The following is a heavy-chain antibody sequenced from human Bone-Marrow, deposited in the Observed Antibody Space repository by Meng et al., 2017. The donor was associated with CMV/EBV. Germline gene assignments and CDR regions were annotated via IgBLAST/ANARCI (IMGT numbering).Heavy chain of an antibody. CDR1: GYIFDNDY. CDR3: ARHDDSHGYPDTDALYV. V-gene: IGHV5-51*01. J-gene: IGHJ3*01. CDR2: IYPGASDI. Sequence: GGSLRLSCRPFGYIFDNDYIAWVRQMPGRGLECMGVIYPGASDIRYTPSFQGQVTISVDKSITTAYLQWSSLKASDTAIYYCARHDDSHGYPDTDALYVWGQRTVVT. D-gene: IGHD3-22*01.